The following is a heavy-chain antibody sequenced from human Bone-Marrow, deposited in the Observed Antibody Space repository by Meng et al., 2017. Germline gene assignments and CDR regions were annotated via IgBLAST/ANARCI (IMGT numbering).Heavy chain of an antibody. D-gene: IGHD1-26*01. CDR2: INPIFGTA. CDR1: GGTFSSYA. V-gene: IGHV1-69*06. Sequence: QGQAVAAGAEVKKPGSPVKGSCKAFGGTFSSYAISWVRQSPGKGLEWMGGINPIFGTANYAQKFQGRVTITADKSTSTAYMELSSLRSEDTAVYYCARDTGKVGVMGDYWGQGTLVTVSS. J-gene: IGHJ4*02. CDR3: ARDTGKVGVMGDY.